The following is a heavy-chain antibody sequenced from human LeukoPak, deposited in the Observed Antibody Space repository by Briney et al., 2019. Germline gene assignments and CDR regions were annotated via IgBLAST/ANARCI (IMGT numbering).Heavy chain of an antibody. Sequence: PSETLSLTCTDSGGSISTYYWSWIRQPPGKGLEWIGYIYYSGSTNYNPSLKSRITISVDTSKNQFSLMLSSVTTADTAMYYCARYATSSGYFDYWGQGTLVTVSS. J-gene: IGHJ4*02. D-gene: IGHD3-10*01. V-gene: IGHV4-59*01. CDR1: GGSISTYY. CDR2: IYYSGST. CDR3: ARYATSSGYFDY.